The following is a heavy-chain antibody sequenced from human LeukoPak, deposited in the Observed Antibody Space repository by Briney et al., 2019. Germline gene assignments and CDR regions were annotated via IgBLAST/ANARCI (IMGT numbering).Heavy chain of an antibody. CDR1: GFTFGKYW. CDR3: ARDQYDTWSRRGNFDS. CDR2: IKLDGSEK. V-gene: IGHV3-7*03. Sequence: GGSLRLSCVASGFTFGKYWMSWVRQAPGKGLEWVANIKLDGSEKNYVDSVKGRFIISRDNTKNSLYLQMNSLRAEDTAVFYCARDQYDTWSRRGNFDSWGQGTLVIVSS. D-gene: IGHD3-3*01. J-gene: IGHJ4*02.